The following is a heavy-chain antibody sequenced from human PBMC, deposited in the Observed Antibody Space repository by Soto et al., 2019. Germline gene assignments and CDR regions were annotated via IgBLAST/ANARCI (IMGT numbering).Heavy chain of an antibody. D-gene: IGHD3-22*01. V-gene: IGHV3-23*01. CDR2: ISGSGGST. CDR1: GFTFSSYA. CDR3: AKSMVLLVITNLDY. J-gene: IGHJ4*02. Sequence: EVQLLESGGGLVQPGGSLRLSCAASGFTFSSYAMSWVRQAPGKGLEWVSAISGSGGSTYYADSVKGRFTISRDNSRNTLYLQMNNLRAEDTAVYYCAKSMVLLVITNLDYWGQGILVTVSS.